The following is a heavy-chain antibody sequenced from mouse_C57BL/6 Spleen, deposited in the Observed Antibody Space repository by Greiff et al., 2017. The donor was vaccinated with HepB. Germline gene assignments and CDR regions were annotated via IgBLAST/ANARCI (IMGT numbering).Heavy chain of an antibody. D-gene: IGHD1-1*01. Sequence: QVTLKVSGPGILQPSQTLSLTCSFSGFSLSTFGMGVGWIRQPSGKGLEWLAHIWWDDDKYYNPALKSRLTISKDTSKNQVFLKIANVDTAETATYYCARRVYYGSSFWYFDVWGTGTTVTASS. V-gene: IGHV8-8*01. CDR3: ARRVYYGSSFWYFDV. CDR2: IWWDDDK. J-gene: IGHJ1*03. CDR1: GFSLSTFGMG.